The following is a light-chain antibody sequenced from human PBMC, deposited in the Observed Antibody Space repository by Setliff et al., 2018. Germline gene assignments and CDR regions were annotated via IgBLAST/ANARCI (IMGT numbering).Light chain of an antibody. Sequence: QSALTQPASVSGSLGQSITISCIGTSSDIGGTNYVSWYQQFPGEAPQLIIYAASDRPSGVSHRFSGSKSGNTASLAISGLQSEDEADYYCSTWDDSLNSVVFGGGTKVTVL. CDR1: SSDIGGTNY. CDR2: AAS. V-gene: IGLV2-14*03. J-gene: IGLJ2*01. CDR3: STWDDSLNSVV.